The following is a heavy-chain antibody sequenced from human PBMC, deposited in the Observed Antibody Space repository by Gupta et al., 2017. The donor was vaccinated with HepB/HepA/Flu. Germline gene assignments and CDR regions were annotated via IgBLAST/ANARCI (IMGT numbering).Heavy chain of an antibody. Sequence: EVQLVESGGGLVLPGGSLRLSCAASGFTFTTYWMHWVRQAPGKGLVWVSRSSSDGSSTTYADSVKGRFTISRDNAKNTLYLQMSSLRDEDAAVYYCVIVGRFGGPPNYFYGMDVWGQGTTVTVSS. V-gene: IGHV3-74*01. J-gene: IGHJ6*02. CDR1: GFTFTTYW. D-gene: IGHD3-10*01. CDR3: VIVGRFGGPPNYFYGMDV. CDR2: SSSDGSST.